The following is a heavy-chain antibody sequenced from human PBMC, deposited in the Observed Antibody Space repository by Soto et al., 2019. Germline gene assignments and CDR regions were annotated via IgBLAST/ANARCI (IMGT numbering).Heavy chain of an antibody. CDR2: INHSGST. J-gene: IGHJ4*02. Sequence: SETLSLTCAVYGGSFSGYYWSWIRQPPGKGLEWIGEINHSGSTNYNPSLKSRVTISVDTSKNQFSLKLSSVTAADTAVYYCARGVWMDTATIRTSGNFDYWGQGTLVTVSS. CDR3: ARGVWMDTATIRTSGNFDY. V-gene: IGHV4-34*01. D-gene: IGHD5-18*01. CDR1: GGSFSGYY.